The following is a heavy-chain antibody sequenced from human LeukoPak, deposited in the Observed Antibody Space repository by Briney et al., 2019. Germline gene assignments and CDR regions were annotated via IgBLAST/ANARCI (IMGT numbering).Heavy chain of an antibody. CDR3: AGGTTMISP. CDR2: MYYSGTS. Sequence: PSETLSLTCTVSGGSISSYYWNWIRQPPGKGLEWIGYMYYSGTSNHNPSFKSRVTISIDAPKKQISLKLSSVTAADTAVYYCAGGTTMISPWGQGTLVTVSS. J-gene: IGHJ5*02. V-gene: IGHV4-59*01. D-gene: IGHD3-22*01. CDR1: GGSISSYY.